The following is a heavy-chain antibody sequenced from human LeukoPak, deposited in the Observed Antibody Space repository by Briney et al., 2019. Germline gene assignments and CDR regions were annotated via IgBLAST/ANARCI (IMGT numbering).Heavy chain of an antibody. V-gene: IGHV3-23*01. Sequence: GGSLRLSCAASGFTFSSYAMSWVRQAPGKGLEWVSAISGSGGGTYYADSVKGRFTISRDNSKNTLYLQMNSLRAEDTAVYYCATDSRTAVAGIFDSWGQGTLVTVSS. CDR1: GFTFSSYA. CDR2: ISGSGGGT. D-gene: IGHD6-19*01. J-gene: IGHJ4*02. CDR3: ATDSRTAVAGIFDS.